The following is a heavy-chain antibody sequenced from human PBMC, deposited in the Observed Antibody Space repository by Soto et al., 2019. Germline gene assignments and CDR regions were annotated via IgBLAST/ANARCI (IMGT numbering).Heavy chain of an antibody. CDR1: GGSLTGYY. CDR3: ARGKEGIVATH. CDR2: VKDGGST. Sequence: QVQLQQWGAGLLKPSETLSLTCTVNGGSLTGYYWSWIRQPPGKGLEWIGEVKDGGSTNYSPSLRGRVSISADTSKNRFSLRLYSVTAADTAVYFCARGKEGIVATHWDQGALVTVSS. J-gene: IGHJ4*02. V-gene: IGHV4-34*01. D-gene: IGHD5-12*01.